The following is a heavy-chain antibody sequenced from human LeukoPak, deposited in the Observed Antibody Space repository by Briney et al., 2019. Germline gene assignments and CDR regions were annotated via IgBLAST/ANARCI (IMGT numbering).Heavy chain of an antibody. V-gene: IGHV1-24*01. CDR1: GYSLTSYY. Sequence: ASVKVSCKASGYSLTSYYIHWVRQAPGKGLEWMGGFDPEDGETIYAQKFQGRVTMTEDTSTDTAYMELSSLRSEDTAVYYCATPSVVVTAISLDAFDIWGQGTMVTVSS. CDR2: FDPEDGET. CDR3: ATPSVVVTAISLDAFDI. J-gene: IGHJ3*02. D-gene: IGHD2-21*02.